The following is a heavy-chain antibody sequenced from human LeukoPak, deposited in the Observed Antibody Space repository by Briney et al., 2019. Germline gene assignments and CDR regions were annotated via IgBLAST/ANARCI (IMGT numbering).Heavy chain of an antibody. Sequence: SETLSLTCTVSGGSISISSDYWGWIRQPPGKGLEWIGRIYTSGSINYSPSPKSRVTISVDASNNQFSLKLSSVTAADTAVYFCARSYYYGSGSYSFDYWGQGTLVTVSS. J-gene: IGHJ4*02. CDR2: IYTSGSI. CDR3: ARSYYYGSGSYSFDY. CDR1: GGSISISSDY. D-gene: IGHD3-10*01. V-gene: IGHV4-39*07.